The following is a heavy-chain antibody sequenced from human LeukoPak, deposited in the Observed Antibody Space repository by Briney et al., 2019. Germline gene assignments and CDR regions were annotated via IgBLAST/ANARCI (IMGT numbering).Heavy chain of an antibody. D-gene: IGHD3-3*01. J-gene: IGHJ4*02. CDR2: INHSGST. V-gene: IGHV4-34*01. Sequence: KPSETLSLTCAFYGGSFSGYYWGWIRQPPGKGREWIGEINHSGSTNYNPSLKSRVTISVDTSKNQFSLKLSSVTAADTAVYYCARGIYDFWSGYFFDYWGQGTLVTVSS. CDR3: ARGIYDFWSGYFFDY. CDR1: GGSFSGYY.